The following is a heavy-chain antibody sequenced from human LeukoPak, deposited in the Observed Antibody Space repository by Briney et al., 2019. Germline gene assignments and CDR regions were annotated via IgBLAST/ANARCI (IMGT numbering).Heavy chain of an antibody. CDR3: AIGPHHGNDY. D-gene: IGHD4-23*01. CDR1: GFTFRSYW. V-gene: IGHV3-74*01. CDR2: IASEGSST. Sequence: AGGSLRLSCAASGFTFRSYWMNWVRQAPGKGLVRVSRIASEGSSTTYADSVKGRFSISRDNAKNTPYLQRNRPRVEDTAVYYCAIGPHHGNDYWGQGTLVTVSS. J-gene: IGHJ4*02.